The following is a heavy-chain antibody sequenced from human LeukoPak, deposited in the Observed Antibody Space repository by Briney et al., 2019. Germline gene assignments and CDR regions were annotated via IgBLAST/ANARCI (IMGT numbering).Heavy chain of an antibody. CDR1: GGSFSGYY. CDR3: ARDGCPSYDSSGYYSD. V-gene: IGHV4-34*01. Sequence: SETLSLTCAVYGGSFSGYYWSWLRQPPGKGLEWIGEINHSGSTNYNTSLKSRVTISVDTSKNQFSLKLSSVTAADTAVYYCARDGCPSYDSSGYYSDWGQGTLVTVSS. D-gene: IGHD3-22*01. CDR2: INHSGST. J-gene: IGHJ4*02.